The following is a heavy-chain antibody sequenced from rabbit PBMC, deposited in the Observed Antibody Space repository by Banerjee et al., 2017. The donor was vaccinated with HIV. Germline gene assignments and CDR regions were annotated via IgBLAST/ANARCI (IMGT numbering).Heavy chain of an antibody. CDR3: ARDLAGVIGWNFGL. V-gene: IGHV1S45*01. D-gene: IGHD4-1*01. CDR2: IYNGNSGST. J-gene: IGHJ3*01. Sequence: QEQLEESGGDLVKPGASLTLTCKASGLDFSSSYWICWVRQAPGKGLEWIACIYNGNSGSTYYASWAKGRFTISKPSSTTVTLQMTSLTAADSATYFCARDLAGVIGWNFGLWGQGTLVTVS. CDR1: GLDFSSSYW.